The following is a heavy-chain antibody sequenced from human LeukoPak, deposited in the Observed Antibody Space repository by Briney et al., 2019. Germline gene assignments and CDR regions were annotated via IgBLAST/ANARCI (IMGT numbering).Heavy chain of an antibody. CDR1: GFTFSGSA. D-gene: IGHD2-15*01. Sequence: GGSLRLSCAASGFTFSGSAMHWVRQASGKGLEWVGRIRSKANSYATAYAASVKGRFIISRDDSKNTAYLQMNSLKTEDTAVYYCTTHNGDYCSGGSCYWNGVDYWGQGTLVTVSS. CDR2: IRSKANSYAT. V-gene: IGHV3-73*01. CDR3: TTHNGDYCSGGSCYWNGVDY. J-gene: IGHJ4*02.